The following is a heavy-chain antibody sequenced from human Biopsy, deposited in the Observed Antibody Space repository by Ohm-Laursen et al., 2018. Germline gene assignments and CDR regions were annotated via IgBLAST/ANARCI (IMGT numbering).Heavy chain of an antibody. V-gene: IGHV4-59*01. CDR1: GGSISSDY. Sequence: TLSLTCTVSGGSISSDYWSWIRRTPGKGLEWTGYIYYSGSTNYNPSLKSRVTISVDTSKNQFSLRLNSVTAADTAVYYCARATNSTGWPYYYFYGMDVWGQGTTVTVSS. CDR3: ARATNSTGWPYYYFYGMDV. J-gene: IGHJ6*02. D-gene: IGHD2/OR15-2a*01. CDR2: IYYSGST.